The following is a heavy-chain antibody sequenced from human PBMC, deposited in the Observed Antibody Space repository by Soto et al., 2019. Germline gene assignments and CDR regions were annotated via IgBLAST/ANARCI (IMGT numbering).Heavy chain of an antibody. J-gene: IGHJ4*02. CDR2: ISAYNGNT. CDR3: ARSPEITYYYDSSGYYLGY. V-gene: IGHV1-18*01. CDR1: GYTFTIYG. Sequence: ASVKVSCKASGYTFTIYGSSWVRQAPGQGLERMGWISAYNGNTNYAQKLQGRVTMTTDTSTSTAYMELRSLRSDDTAVYYCARSPEITYYYDSSGYYLGYWGQGTLVTVS. D-gene: IGHD3-22*01.